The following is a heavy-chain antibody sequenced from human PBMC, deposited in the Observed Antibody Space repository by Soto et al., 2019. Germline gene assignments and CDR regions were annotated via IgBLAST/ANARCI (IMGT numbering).Heavy chain of an antibody. Sequence: SVKVSCKASGFTFTSSAVQWVRQARGQRLEWIGWIVVGSGNTNYAQKFQERVTITRDMSTSTAYMELSSLRSEDTAVYYCAADGELRHAFDIWGQGTMVTVSS. CDR3: AADGELRHAFDI. CDR2: IVVGSGNT. D-gene: IGHD4-17*01. J-gene: IGHJ3*02. V-gene: IGHV1-58*01. CDR1: GFTFTSSA.